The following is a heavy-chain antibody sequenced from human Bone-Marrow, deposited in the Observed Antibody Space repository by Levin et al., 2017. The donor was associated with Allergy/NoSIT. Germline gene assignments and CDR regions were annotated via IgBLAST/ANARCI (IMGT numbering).Heavy chain of an antibody. CDR1: GFSFSSYV. J-gene: IGHJ3*01. Sequence: AGGSLRLSCEASGFSFSSYVLHWVRQAPGKGLEWVAVVSHEGDDNHYADSLKGRFTISRDNAKNMVNLQLNNLRPEDAAVYYCAREGVLAAFDLWGRGTLVTVSS. CDR2: VSHEGDDN. CDR3: AREGVLAAFDL. D-gene: IGHD3-10*01. V-gene: IGHV3-30-3*01.